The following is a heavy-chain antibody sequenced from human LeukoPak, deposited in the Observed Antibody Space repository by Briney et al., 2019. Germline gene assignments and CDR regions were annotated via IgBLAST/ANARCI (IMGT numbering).Heavy chain of an antibody. Sequence: ASVKVSCKASGYTFTSYDINWVRQATGQGLEWMGWMSPKSANTGFAQKFQGRVTITRNTSISTAYMEVSSLRYEDTAVYYCARRAVDNSYYYYMDVWGKGTTVTVSS. V-gene: IGHV1-8*03. CDR3: ARRAVDNSYYYYMDV. CDR1: GYTFTSYD. J-gene: IGHJ6*03. D-gene: IGHD6-19*01. CDR2: MSPKSANT.